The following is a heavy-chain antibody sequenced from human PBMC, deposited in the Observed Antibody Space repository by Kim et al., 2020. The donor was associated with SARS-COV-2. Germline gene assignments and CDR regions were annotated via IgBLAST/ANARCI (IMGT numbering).Heavy chain of an antibody. D-gene: IGHD2-2*01. V-gene: IGHV3-23*01. Sequence: GGSLRLSCAASGFTFSSYAMSWVRQSPGKGLEWVSAISGSGGSTYYADSVKGRVTISRDNSKNTLYLQINSLRAEDTAVYYCAKDPIAVVVPAAVLFDYWGQGTLVTVST. CDR1: GFTFSSYA. J-gene: IGHJ4*02. CDR3: AKDPIAVVVPAAVLFDY. CDR2: ISGSGGST.